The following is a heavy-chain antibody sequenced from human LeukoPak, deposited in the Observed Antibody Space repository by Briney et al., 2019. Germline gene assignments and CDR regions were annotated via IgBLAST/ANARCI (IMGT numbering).Heavy chain of an antibody. CDR2: IFYCGSA. CDR3: ARDRSVSARLFDY. J-gene: IGHJ4*02. CDR1: GDSISGYY. Sequence: SETLSLTCTVSGDSISGYYWHWIRQPPGKGLEWIAYIFYCGSANYNPSLKSRVTLSVDTSKNQFSLKLSSVTAADTAVYYCARDRSVSARLFDYWGQGTLVTVSP. V-gene: IGHV4-59*01. D-gene: IGHD6-6*01.